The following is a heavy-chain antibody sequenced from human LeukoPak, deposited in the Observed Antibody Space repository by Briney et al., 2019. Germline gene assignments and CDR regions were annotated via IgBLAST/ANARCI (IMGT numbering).Heavy chain of an antibody. D-gene: IGHD1-26*01. J-gene: IGHJ4*02. Sequence: PPGGSLRLSCAASGFTFSSYAMSWVRQAPGKGLEWVSTITGSGGNTHYADSVKGRFTISRDNSKNTLFLQMNSLRGEDTAVYFCARGARGGATSFDYWGQGTLVTVSS. CDR2: ITGSGGNT. CDR3: ARGARGGATSFDY. CDR1: GFTFSSYA. V-gene: IGHV3-23*01.